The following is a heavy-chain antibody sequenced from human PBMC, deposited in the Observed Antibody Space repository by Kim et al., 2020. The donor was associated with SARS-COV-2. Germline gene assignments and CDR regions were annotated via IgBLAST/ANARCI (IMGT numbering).Heavy chain of an antibody. V-gene: IGHV5-51*01. Sequence: GESLKISCKGSGYTFTSYWIGWVRQMPGKGLEWMGIIYPGDSETRYRPSFQGQVTISVDKSISTAYLHWSSLKASDTAIYYCARQGEWLDQFDYWGQGTLVTVSS. D-gene: IGHD3-3*01. CDR3: ARQGEWLDQFDY. CDR2: IYPGDSET. CDR1: GYTFTSYW. J-gene: IGHJ4*02.